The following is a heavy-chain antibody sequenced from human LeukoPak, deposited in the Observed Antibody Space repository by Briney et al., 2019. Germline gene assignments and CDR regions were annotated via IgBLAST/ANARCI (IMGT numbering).Heavy chain of an antibody. CDR2: ISGSSGST. CDR3: AKEIATSKPYFFDY. V-gene: IGHV3-23*01. D-gene: IGHD6-13*01. J-gene: IGHJ4*02. Sequence: PGGSLRLSCAASGFTFSKYSMTWVRQAPGKGLEWVSAISGSSGSTYYVDSVKGRFTISRDNSKNTLYLQMKSLSAEDTAIYYCAKEIATSKPYFFDYWGLGTLVTVSS. CDR1: GFTFSKYS.